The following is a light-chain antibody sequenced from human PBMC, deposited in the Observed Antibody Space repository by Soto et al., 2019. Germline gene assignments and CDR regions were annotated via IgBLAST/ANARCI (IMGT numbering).Light chain of an antibody. V-gene: IGKV3-15*01. Sequence: EIVMTQSPATLSVSPGERATLSCRASQSVSSNLAWYQQKPGQAPRLLIYGASTRATRIPARFSGSGSGTEFTLPISSLQSEDFAVYYCQQYNNWPQTFGQGTKVELK. CDR2: GAS. CDR3: QQYNNWPQT. CDR1: QSVSSN. J-gene: IGKJ1*01.